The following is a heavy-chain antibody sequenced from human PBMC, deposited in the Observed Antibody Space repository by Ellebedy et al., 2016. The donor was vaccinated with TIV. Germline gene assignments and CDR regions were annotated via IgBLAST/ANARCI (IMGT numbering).Heavy chain of an antibody. Sequence: PGGSLRLSCAASGFTFSSYAMRWVRQAPGQGLEWVSSISGSGVSTYYADSVKGRFTISRDNSKNTVYLQMNGLRAEDTAVYFCAKSADFNPGNYFDYWGQGTLVTVSS. CDR3: AKSADFNPGNYFDY. CDR2: ISGSGVST. V-gene: IGHV3-23*01. D-gene: IGHD3-3*01. J-gene: IGHJ4*02. CDR1: GFTFSSYA.